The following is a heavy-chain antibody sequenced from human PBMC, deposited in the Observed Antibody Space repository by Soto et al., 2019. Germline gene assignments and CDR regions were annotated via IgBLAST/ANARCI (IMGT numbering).Heavy chain of an antibody. Sequence: EVRLLESGGGLVQPGGSLRLSCAASGFTFNNYAMGWVRQAPGKGLEWVSAITDSGDDTYYIDSVKGRFTISRDNSKSTLYLQMNSLRAEDTGIYFCAKLGSSSWSPHYYFDYWGQGTLVTLSS. CDR2: ITDSGDDT. V-gene: IGHV3-23*01. CDR1: GFTFNNYA. CDR3: AKLGSSSWSPHYYFDY. J-gene: IGHJ4*02. D-gene: IGHD2-2*01.